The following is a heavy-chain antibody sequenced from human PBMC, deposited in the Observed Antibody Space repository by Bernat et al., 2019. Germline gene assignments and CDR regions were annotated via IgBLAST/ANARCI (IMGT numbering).Heavy chain of an antibody. CDR1: GFTFSDHY. D-gene: IGHD3-10*01. V-gene: IGHV3-72*01. CDR2: TRNKANSYTT. J-gene: IGHJ4*02. CDR3: AVRITMVRGVTVFDY. Sequence: VQLVESGGGVVQPGGSLRLSCAASGFTFSDHYMDWVRQAPGKGLEWVGRTRNKANSYTTEYAASVKGRFTISRDDSKNSLYLQMNSLKTEDTAVYYCAVRITMVRGVTVFDYWGQGTLVTVSS.